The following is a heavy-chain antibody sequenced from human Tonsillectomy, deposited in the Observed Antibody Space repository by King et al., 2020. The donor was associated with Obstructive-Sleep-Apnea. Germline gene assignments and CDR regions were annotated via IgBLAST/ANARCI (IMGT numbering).Heavy chain of an antibody. D-gene: IGHD6-19*01. J-gene: IGHJ1*01. CDR1: GFTFSSYS. CDR2: ISGSSGYI. CDR3: VRDRRPPEFIVMASTSAEFFQH. V-gene: IGHV3-21*01. Sequence: VQLVESGGGLVKPGGSLRLSCAASGFTFSSYSMNWVRQTPGKGLEWVSSISGSSGYIYYADSVKGRFTISRDNTKNSLFLQMNSLRAEDTAVYYCVRDRRPPEFIVMASTSAEFFQHWGQGTLVTVSS.